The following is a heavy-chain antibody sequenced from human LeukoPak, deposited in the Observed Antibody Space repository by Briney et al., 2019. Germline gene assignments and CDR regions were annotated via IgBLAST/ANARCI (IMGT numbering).Heavy chain of an antibody. CDR2: INHSGST. Sequence: GSLRLSCAASGFTFSTYNMNWVRQAPGKGLEWIGEINHSGSTNYNPSLKSRVTISVDTSKNQFSLKLSSVTAADTAVYYCARCVNNIGYTAMAKVHYFDYWGQGTLVAVSS. J-gene: IGHJ4*02. D-gene: IGHD5-18*01. CDR1: GFTFSTYN. CDR3: ARCVNNIGYTAMAKVHYFDY. V-gene: IGHV4-34*01.